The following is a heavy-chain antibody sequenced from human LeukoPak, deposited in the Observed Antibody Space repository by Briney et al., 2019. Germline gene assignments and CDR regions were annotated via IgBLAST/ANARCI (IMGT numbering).Heavy chain of an antibody. V-gene: IGHV4-4*07. CDR1: GGSISSYY. D-gene: IGHD3-9*01. CDR3: ARGGMSYDILTGYYLGYMDV. CDR2: IYTSGST. Sequence: SETLSLTCTVSGGSISSYYWSWIRQPAGKGLEWIGRIYTSGSTNYNPSLKSRVTMSVDTSKNQFSLKLSSVTAADTAVYYCARGGMSYDILTGYYLGYMDVWGKGTTVTISS. J-gene: IGHJ6*03.